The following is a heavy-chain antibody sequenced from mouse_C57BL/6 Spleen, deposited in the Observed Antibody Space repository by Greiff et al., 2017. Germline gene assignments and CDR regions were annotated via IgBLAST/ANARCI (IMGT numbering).Heavy chain of an antibody. CDR3: ASDYGSSGWYFDV. J-gene: IGHJ1*03. V-gene: IGHV1-66*01. Sequence: VQLQQSGPELVKPGASVKISCKASGYSFTSYYIHWVKQRPGQGLEWIGWIYPGSGNTKYNEKFKGKATLTADTSSSTAYMQISSLTSEDSAVYYCASDYGSSGWYFDVWGTGTTVTVSS. CDR1: GYSFTSYY. CDR2: IYPGSGNT. D-gene: IGHD1-1*01.